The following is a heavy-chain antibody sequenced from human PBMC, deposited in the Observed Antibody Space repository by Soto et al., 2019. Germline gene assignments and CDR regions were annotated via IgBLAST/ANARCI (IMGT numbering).Heavy chain of an antibody. D-gene: IGHD3-10*01. CDR1: GGSISSYY. J-gene: IGHJ6*01. CDR3: ARVRRLHYYGLASSGHPYYYDYCMDV. CDR2: IYYSGST. V-gene: IGHV4-59*08. Sequence: SETLSLTCTVSGGSISSYYWSWIRQPPGKGLEWIGYIYYSGSTNYNPSLKSRVTISVDTSKNQFSLKLSSVTAADTAVYYCARVRRLHYYGLASSGHPYYYDYCMDV.